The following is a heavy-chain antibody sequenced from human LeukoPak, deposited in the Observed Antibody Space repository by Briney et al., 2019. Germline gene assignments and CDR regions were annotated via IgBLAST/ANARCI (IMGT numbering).Heavy chain of an antibody. V-gene: IGHV1-18*01. CDR2: ISAYNGNT. CDR1: GYTFTIYG. CDR3: ARDSHDYGDNWDPDFDY. Sequence: ASVTVSFKASGYTFTIYGISWVRQAPGQGLEWMGWISAYNGNTNYSQKLQGRVTMTTDTSTSTAYMELRSLRSDDTAVYYCARDSHDYGDNWDPDFDYWGQGTLVTVSS. D-gene: IGHD4-17*01. J-gene: IGHJ4*02.